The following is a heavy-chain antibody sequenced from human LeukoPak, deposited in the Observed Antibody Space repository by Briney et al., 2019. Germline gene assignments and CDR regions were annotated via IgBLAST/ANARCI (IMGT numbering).Heavy chain of an antibody. D-gene: IGHD3-9*01. CDR2: IYYSGST. J-gene: IGHJ4*02. V-gene: IGHV4-61*01. CDR1: GGSVSSGSYY. Sequence: SETLSLTCNVSGGSVSSGSYYWSWIRQPPGKGLEWIGYIYYSGSTNYNPSLKSRVTISVDTSKNQFSLKLSSVTAADTAVYYCATRTVLRYFDWLSPRGFDYWGQGTLVTVSS. CDR3: ATRTVLRYFDWLSPRGFDY.